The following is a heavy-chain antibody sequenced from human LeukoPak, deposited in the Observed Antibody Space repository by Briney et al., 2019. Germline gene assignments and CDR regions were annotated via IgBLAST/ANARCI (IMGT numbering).Heavy chain of an antibody. CDR3: ARGLAGYPTYYYYYGMDV. CDR1: GGSISSYY. D-gene: IGHD3-9*01. Sequence: SETLSLTCTVSGGSISSYYWSWIRQPAGKGLEWIGRIYTSGSTNYNPSLKSRVTMSVDTSKNQFSLKLSSVTAADTAVYSCARGLAGYPTYYYYYGMDVWGQGTTVTVSS. J-gene: IGHJ6*02. CDR2: IYTSGST. V-gene: IGHV4-4*07.